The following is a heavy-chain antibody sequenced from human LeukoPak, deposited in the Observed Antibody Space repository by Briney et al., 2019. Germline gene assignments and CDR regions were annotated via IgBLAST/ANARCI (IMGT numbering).Heavy chain of an antibody. CDR2: IKQDGSEK. CDR3: AKPITISGATDALDI. Sequence: GESLKISCVASGFTFNSYWMNWVRQAPGKGLEWVANIKQDGSEKYYVDSVKGRFTISRDNAKNSLYLQMNSLRAEDTAVYYCAKPITISGATDALDIWGQGTMVTVSS. V-gene: IGHV3-7*03. J-gene: IGHJ3*02. CDR1: GFTFNSYW. D-gene: IGHD3-3*01.